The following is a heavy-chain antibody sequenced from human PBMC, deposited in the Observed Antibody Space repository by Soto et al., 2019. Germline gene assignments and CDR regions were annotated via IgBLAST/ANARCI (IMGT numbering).Heavy chain of an antibody. J-gene: IGHJ4*02. CDR1: RFTFSSFA. D-gene: IGHD3-10*01. Sequence: GGSLRLSCAASRFTFSSFAMHWVRQAPGKGLEWVAVISYDGSDEYYADSVEGRFTISRDNSKNTLYLQMNSLKTEDTAVYYCAKVAGSFWGQGTLVTVSS. CDR3: AKVAGSF. CDR2: ISYDGSDE. V-gene: IGHV3-30*18.